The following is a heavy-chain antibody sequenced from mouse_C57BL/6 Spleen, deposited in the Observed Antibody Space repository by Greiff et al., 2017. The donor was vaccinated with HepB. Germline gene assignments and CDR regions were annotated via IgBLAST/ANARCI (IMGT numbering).Heavy chain of an antibody. Sequence: EVKVVDSGGGLVQPGGSLKLSCAASGFTFSDYYMYWVRQTPEKRLEWVAYISNGGGSTYYPDTVKGRFTISRDNAKNTLYLQMSRLKSEDTAMYYCARRYYYGSSYWYFDVWGTGTTVTVSS. CDR1: GFTFSDYY. CDR2: ISNGGGST. CDR3: ARRYYYGSSYWYFDV. V-gene: IGHV5-12*01. J-gene: IGHJ1*03. D-gene: IGHD1-1*01.